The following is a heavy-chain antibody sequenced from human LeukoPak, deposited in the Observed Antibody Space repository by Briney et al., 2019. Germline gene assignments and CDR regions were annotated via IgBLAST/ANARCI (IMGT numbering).Heavy chain of an antibody. CDR2: IIPIFGTA. Sequence: ASVKVSCKASGGTFSSYAISWVRQAPGQGLEWMGGIIPIFGTANYAQKFQGRVTITTDESTSTAYMELSSLRSEDTAVYYCASGVVTAVLGYWGQGTLVNVSS. V-gene: IGHV1-69*05. CDR3: ASGVVTAVLGY. J-gene: IGHJ4*02. CDR1: GGTFSSYA. D-gene: IGHD2-21*02.